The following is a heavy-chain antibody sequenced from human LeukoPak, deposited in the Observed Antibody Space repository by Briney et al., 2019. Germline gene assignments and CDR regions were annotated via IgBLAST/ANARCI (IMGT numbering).Heavy chain of an antibody. J-gene: IGHJ4*02. CDR2: IRYHGSDK. Sequence: GGSLRLSCAASGFTFSSYWMSWVRQAPGKGLEWVAFIRYHGSDKYYADSVKGRFTISRDNSKNTLYLQMNSLRPEDTSVYFCARSPTSWYFDYWGQGTLVTVSS. D-gene: IGHD2-2*01. CDR1: GFTFSSYW. V-gene: IGHV3-30*02. CDR3: ARSPTSWYFDY.